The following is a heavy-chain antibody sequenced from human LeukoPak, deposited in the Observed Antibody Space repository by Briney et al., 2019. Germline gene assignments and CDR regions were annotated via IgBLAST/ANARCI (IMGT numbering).Heavy chain of an antibody. V-gene: IGHV3-11*01. CDR3: ARDYSGYASWYDY. CDR2: ISSSGSTI. D-gene: IGHD5-12*01. J-gene: IGHJ4*02. Sequence: PGGSLRLSCAASGFTFSDYYMSWIRQAQGKGLEWVSYISSSGSTIYYADSVKGRFTISRDNAKNSLYLQMNSLRAEDTAVYYCARDYSGYASWYDYWGQGTLVTVSS. CDR1: GFTFSDYY.